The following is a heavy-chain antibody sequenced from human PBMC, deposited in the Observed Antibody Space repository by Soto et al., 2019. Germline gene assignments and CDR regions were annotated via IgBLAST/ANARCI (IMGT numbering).Heavy chain of an antibody. CDR2: INHSGST. Sequence: SETLSLTCAVYGGSFRGYYWSGIRQPPGKGLEWIGEINHSGSTNYNPSLKSRVTISVDTSKNQFSLKLSSVTAADTAVYYCVRGSSIDDRAGMDVWGQGSTVIVSS. CDR1: GGSFRGYY. CDR3: VRGSSIDDRAGMDV. V-gene: IGHV4-34*01. D-gene: IGHD2-21*01. J-gene: IGHJ6*02.